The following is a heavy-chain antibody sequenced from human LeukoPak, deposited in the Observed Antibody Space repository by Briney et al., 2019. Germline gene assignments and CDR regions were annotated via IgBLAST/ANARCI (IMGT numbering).Heavy chain of an antibody. V-gene: IGHV3-11*04. J-gene: IGHJ4*02. Sequence: GGSLRLSCAASGFTFSDYYMSWIRQAPGKGLEWVSYISSTGSSTYYVDSMEGRLTISRDNTENSLYLQMNSLKTEDTAVYYCARKTYGGNSWYFDFWGQGTLVTVSS. CDR1: GFTFSDYY. D-gene: IGHD4-23*01. CDR3: ARKTYGGNSWYFDF. CDR2: ISSTGSST.